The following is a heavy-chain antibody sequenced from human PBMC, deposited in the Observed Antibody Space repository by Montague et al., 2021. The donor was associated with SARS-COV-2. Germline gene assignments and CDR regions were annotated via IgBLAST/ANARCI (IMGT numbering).Heavy chain of an antibody. CDR2: VGTDGDT. V-gene: IGHV3-13*01. D-gene: IGHD2-2*02. CDR1: GFAFSTYD. J-gene: IGHJ5*02. Sequence: SLRLSCAASGFAFSTYDMHWVRQAPGKGLEWVSGVGTDGDTYYPDSVKGRFTISRENARNSLYLQMNSLRAGDTAVYYCARGKGYCSRSTCYTWFDPWGQGILVTVSS. CDR3: ARGKGYCSRSTCYTWFDP.